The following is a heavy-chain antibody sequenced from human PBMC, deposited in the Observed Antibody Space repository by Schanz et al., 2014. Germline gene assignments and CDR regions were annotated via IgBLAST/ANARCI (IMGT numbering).Heavy chain of an antibody. CDR2: INHSGST. CDR1: GGPFSGY. D-gene: IGHD2-21*01. V-gene: IGHV4-34*01. J-gene: IGHJ4*02. CDR3: ARTFRCGGGECSTWAD. Sequence: QVQLQQWGAGLLKPSETLSLTCAVSGGPFSGYWGWIRQPPGKGLEWIGEINHSGSTNYNPTLKMRVTISVDTSRTQFSLKLSSVTAADTAVYYCARTFRCGGGECSTWADWGQGTLVTVSS.